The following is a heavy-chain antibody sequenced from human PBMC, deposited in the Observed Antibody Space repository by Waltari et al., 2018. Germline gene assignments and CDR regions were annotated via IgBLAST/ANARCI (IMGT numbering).Heavy chain of an antibody. V-gene: IGHV3-7*01. D-gene: IGHD3-22*01. Sequence: EVQLVESGGGLVQPGGSLRLSCVGSGLIYSPDWMSGVRQAPGKGLEWVACIKRDGSESYYVDSVRDRFTSSRDIAKNSLYLQMNSLRAEDTAMYYCASLDSSNSQSSVYWGQGSLVTVSS. CDR3: ASLDSSNSQSSVY. CDR2: IKRDGSES. J-gene: IGHJ4*02. CDR1: GLIYSPDW.